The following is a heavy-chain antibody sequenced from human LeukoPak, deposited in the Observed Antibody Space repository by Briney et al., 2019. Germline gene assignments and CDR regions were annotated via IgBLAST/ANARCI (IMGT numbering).Heavy chain of an antibody. J-gene: IGHJ4*02. CDR2: IDHSGST. D-gene: IGHD3-10*01. CDR3: ARDAPVGYGSGSYYKRGFLDY. Sequence: PSETLSLTCAVYGGSFSGYYWSWIRQPPGKGLECIGEIDHSGSTNYNPSLKSRVTISVDTSKNQFSLKLSSVTAADTAVFYCARDAPVGYGSGSYYKRGFLDYWGQGTLVTVSS. V-gene: IGHV4-34*01. CDR1: GGSFSGYY.